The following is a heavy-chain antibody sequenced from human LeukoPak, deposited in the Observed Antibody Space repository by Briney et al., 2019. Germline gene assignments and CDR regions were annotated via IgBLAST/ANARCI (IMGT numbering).Heavy chain of an antibody. D-gene: IGHD3-22*01. Sequence: SETLSLTCTVSGGSISSYYWGWIRQPPGKGLEWIGYIYYSGSTNYNPSLKSRVTISVDTSKNQFSLKLSSVTAADTAVYYCARGGTPSYDSSGYYYVLGYWYFDLWGRGTLVTVSS. J-gene: IGHJ2*01. CDR3: ARGGTPSYDSSGYYYVLGYWYFDL. CDR1: GGSISSYY. CDR2: IYYSGST. V-gene: IGHV4-59*01.